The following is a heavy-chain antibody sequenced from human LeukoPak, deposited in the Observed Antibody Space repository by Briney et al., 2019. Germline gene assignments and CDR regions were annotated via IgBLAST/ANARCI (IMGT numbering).Heavy chain of an antibody. Sequence: SETLSLTCTVSGGSINTYYWSWIRQPPGKGLEWIGYNHYSGSTNYNPSLKSRVTISVDTSKNQFSLKLRSVTAADTAIYYCARQASCDSATCNPFDYWGQGTLVTVSS. D-gene: IGHD2/OR15-2a*01. CDR1: GGSINTYY. J-gene: IGHJ4*02. V-gene: IGHV4-59*08. CDR3: ARQASCDSATCNPFDY. CDR2: NHYSGST.